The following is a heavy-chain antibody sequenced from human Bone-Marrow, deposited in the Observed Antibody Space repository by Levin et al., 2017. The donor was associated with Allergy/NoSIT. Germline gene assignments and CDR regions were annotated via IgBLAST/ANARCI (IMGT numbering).Heavy chain of an antibody. Sequence: SETLSLTCTVSGDSVSSAYYYWNWIRQPPGKSLEWIGYIYYTGTTTYNPSLTSRVTIYLDTSKNQISLHLRSVDAADTAIYYCASGPFSGSYYLRVDQWGQGTLVSVSS. CDR2: IYYTGTT. D-gene: IGHD1-26*01. CDR1: GDSVSSAYYY. V-gene: IGHV4-61*01. J-gene: IGHJ4*02. CDR3: ASGPFSGSYYLRVDQ.